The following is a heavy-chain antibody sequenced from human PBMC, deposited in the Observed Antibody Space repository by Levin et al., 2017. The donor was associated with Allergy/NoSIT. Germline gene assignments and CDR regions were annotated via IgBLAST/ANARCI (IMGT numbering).Heavy chain of an antibody. CDR3: ARGYCSSTSCPGAWFDP. J-gene: IGHJ5*02. CDR2: IYYSGST. D-gene: IGHD2-2*01. Sequence: SETLSLTCTVSGGSISSSSYYWGWIRQPPGKGLEWIGSIYYSGSTYYNPSLKSRVTISVDTSKNQFSLKLSSVTAADTAVYYCARGYCSSTSCPGAWFDPWGQGTLVTVSS. V-gene: IGHV4-39*01. CDR1: GGSISSSSYY.